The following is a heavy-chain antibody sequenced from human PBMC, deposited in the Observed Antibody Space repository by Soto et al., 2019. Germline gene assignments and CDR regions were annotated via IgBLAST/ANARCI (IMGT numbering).Heavy chain of an antibody. V-gene: IGHV4-30-2*01. J-gene: IGHJ5*02. CDR3: ARVKGSGGYGYGFASFDP. D-gene: IGHD5-18*01. Sequence: QLQLQESGSGLVKPSQTLSLTCAVSGGSISSGGYSWSWIRQPPGKGLEWIGYIYHSGSTYYNPSLKSRVTISVDRSMNQFSLKLSSVTAADTAVYYCARVKGSGGYGYGFASFDPWGQGTLVTVSS. CDR1: GGSISSGGYS. CDR2: IYHSGST.